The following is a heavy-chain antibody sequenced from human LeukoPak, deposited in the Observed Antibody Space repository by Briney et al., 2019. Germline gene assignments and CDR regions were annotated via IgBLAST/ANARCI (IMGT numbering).Heavy chain of an antibody. CDR1: GVSISSSKW. D-gene: IGHD6-19*01. CDR3: ARQGDSGWYYFDY. J-gene: IGHJ4*02. CDR2: IDHSGST. Sequence: SGTLSLTCAVSGVSISSSKWWSWVRQPPGQGLEWIGEIDHSGSTNYNPSLKSRVTISVDKSKNQFSLKLTSVTAADTAAYYCARQGDSGWYYFDYWGQGTLVTVSS. V-gene: IGHV4-4*02.